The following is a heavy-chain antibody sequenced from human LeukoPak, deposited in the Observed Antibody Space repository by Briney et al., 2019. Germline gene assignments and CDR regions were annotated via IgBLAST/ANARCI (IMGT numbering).Heavy chain of an antibody. CDR2: IYYSGST. CDR3: AREVHNTLYYYYMDV. J-gene: IGHJ6*03. D-gene: IGHD1-1*01. CDR1: GGSISSHY. V-gene: IGHV4-59*11. Sequence: PSETLSLTCTVSGGSISSHYWSWIRQPPGKGLEWIGYIYYSGSTNYNPSLKSRVTISVDTSKNQFSLKLSSVTAADTAVYYCAREVHNTLYYYYMDVWGKGTTVTVSS.